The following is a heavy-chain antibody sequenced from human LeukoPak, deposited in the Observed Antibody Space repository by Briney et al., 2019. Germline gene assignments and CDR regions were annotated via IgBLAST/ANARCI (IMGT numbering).Heavy chain of an antibody. CDR1: GYTFTGYY. V-gene: IGHV1-2*02. CDR3: ARDTLDYGGNPYYFDY. D-gene: IGHD4-23*01. J-gene: IGHJ4*02. Sequence: ASVKVSCKASGYTFTGYYMHWVRQAPGQGLEWMGWINPNSGGTNYAQKFQGRVTMTRGTSISTAYMELSRLRSDDTAVYYCARDTLDYGGNPYYFDYWGQGTLVTVSS. CDR2: INPNSGGT.